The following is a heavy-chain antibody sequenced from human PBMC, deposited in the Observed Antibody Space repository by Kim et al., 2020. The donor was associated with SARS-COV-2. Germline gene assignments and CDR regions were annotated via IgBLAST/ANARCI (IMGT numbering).Heavy chain of an antibody. D-gene: IGHD1-26*01. V-gene: IGHV3-23*01. CDR1: GFTFSSYA. Sequence: GGSLRLSCAASGFTFSSYAMSWVRQAPGKGLEWVSAISGSGGSTYYADSVKGRFTISRDNSKNTLYLQMNSLRAEDTAVYYCAKVNPQDYSGSYYSPLGVDYWGQGTLVTVSS. J-gene: IGHJ4*02. CDR3: AKVNPQDYSGSYYSPLGVDY. CDR2: ISGSGGST.